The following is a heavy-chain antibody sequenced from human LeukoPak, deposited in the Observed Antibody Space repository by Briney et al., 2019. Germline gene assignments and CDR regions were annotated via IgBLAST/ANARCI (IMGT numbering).Heavy chain of an antibody. V-gene: IGHV3-30*02. CDR2: IRYDGSNK. CDR1: GFTFSSYG. J-gene: IGHJ4*02. D-gene: IGHD2-2*02. CDR3: ASGIVVVPAAIGPFGY. Sequence: HPGGSLRLSCAASGFTFSSYGMHWVRQAPGKGLEWVAFIRYDGSNKYYADSVKGRFTISRDNSKNTLYLQMNSLRAEDTAVYYCASGIVVVPAAIGPFGYWGQGTLVTVSS.